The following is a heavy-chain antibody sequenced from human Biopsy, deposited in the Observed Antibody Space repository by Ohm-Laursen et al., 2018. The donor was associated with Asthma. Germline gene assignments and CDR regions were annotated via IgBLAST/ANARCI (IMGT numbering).Heavy chain of an antibody. CDR3: AKVRSDWVITESFDY. CDR1: GFKFDEYT. D-gene: IGHD3-22*01. J-gene: IGHJ4*02. V-gene: IGHV3-9*01. CDR2: ISWNSATI. Sequence: SLRLSCAASGFKFDEYTMHWVRQAPGKGLEWVSGISWNSATIGYADSVEGRFTISRDNAKNSVFLHMDSLRPEDTAFYYCAKVRSDWVITESFDYWGQGVLVTSSS.